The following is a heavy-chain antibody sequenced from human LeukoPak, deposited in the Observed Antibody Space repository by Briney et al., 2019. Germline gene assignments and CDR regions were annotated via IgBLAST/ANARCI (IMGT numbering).Heavy chain of an antibody. CDR1: GFIFSSYS. V-gene: IGHV3-23*01. J-gene: IGHJ4*02. CDR2: IVGGAGGT. Sequence: GGSLRLSCAASGFIFSSYSMSWVRQAPGKGLEWVSGIVGGAGGTYYADSVKGRFTISRDNSKNTLYLQMNSLRAEDTAVYYCAHGSMYQLDYWGQGTLVTVSS. D-gene: IGHD2-2*01. CDR3: AHGSMYQLDY.